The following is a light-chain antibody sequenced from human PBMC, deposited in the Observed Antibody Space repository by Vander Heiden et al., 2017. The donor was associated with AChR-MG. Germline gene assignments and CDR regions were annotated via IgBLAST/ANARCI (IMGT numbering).Light chain of an antibody. CDR3: QQENSWSGT. V-gene: IGKV3-15*01. CDR1: QSVRSN. J-gene: IGKJ5*01. CDR2: GAF. Sequence: EIVMTQSPATLSVSPGERATLSCRASQSVRSNLAWYQQKPGQAPRLLIYGAFTRATGIPAKFSGSGSGTEFTLTISSLQSEDIAVYYCQQENSWSGTFGQGTRLEIK.